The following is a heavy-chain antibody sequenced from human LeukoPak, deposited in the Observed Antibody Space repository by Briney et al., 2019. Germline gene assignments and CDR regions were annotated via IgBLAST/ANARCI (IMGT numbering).Heavy chain of an antibody. Sequence: SETLSLTCTVSGGSISSSSYYWGWIRQPPGKGLEWIGSIYYSGSTYYNPSLKSRVTISVDTSKNQFSLKLSSVTAADTAVYYCARKGGMVRGVISDTYYYYYMDVWGKGTTVTVSS. D-gene: IGHD3-10*01. CDR3: ARKGGMVRGVISDTYYYYYMDV. J-gene: IGHJ6*03. CDR1: GGSISSSSYY. CDR2: IYYSGST. V-gene: IGHV4-39*07.